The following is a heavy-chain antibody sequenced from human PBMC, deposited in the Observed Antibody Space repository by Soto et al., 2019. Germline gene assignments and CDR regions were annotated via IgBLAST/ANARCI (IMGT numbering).Heavy chain of an antibody. CDR2: ISYDGSNK. Sequence: GGSLRLSCAASGFTFSSYAMHWVRQAPGKGLEWVAVISYDGSNKYYADSVKGRFTISRDNSKNTLYLQMNSLRAEDTAVYYCARAVRSGSGSYYNYYYMDVWGKGTTVTVSS. CDR1: GFTFSSYA. CDR3: ARAVRSGSGSYYNYYYMDV. J-gene: IGHJ6*03. D-gene: IGHD3-10*01. V-gene: IGHV3-30-3*01.